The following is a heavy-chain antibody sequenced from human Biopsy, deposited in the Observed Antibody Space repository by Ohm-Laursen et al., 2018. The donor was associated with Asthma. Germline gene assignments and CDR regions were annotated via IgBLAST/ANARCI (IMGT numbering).Heavy chain of an antibody. CDR2: INAGNGYT. CDR1: GFSLTTYA. V-gene: IGHV1-3*01. CDR3: ARGPDFNDVLAGHWDNSFGGDA. J-gene: IGHJ5*02. Sequence: GASVKVSCKASGFSLTTYAIQWVRQAPGRRPEWLGWINAGNGYTHYGDALRGRVTFTRDTSANSVFMQLSRLRPEDTAVYFCARGPDFNDVLAGHWDNSFGGDAWGQGTQLVVSS. D-gene: IGHD3-10*01.